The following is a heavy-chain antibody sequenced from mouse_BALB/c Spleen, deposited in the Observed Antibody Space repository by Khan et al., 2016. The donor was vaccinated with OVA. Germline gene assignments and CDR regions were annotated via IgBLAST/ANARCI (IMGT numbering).Heavy chain of an antibody. D-gene: IGHD1-1*01. CDR2: INPSNGGT. Sequence: QVQLKESGAELVKPGASVKLSCKASGYTFTSYYMYWVKQRPGPGLEWIGEINPSNGGTNVNEKFKSKATLTVDKSSSTAYMEVSSLTSEDSAVYYCTRGGYGSPFAYWGQGTLVTVSA. V-gene: IGHV1S81*02. CDR1: GYTFTSYY. J-gene: IGHJ3*01. CDR3: TRGGYGSPFAY.